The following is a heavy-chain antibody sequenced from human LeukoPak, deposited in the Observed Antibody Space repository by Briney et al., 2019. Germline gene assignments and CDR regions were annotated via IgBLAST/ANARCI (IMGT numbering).Heavy chain of an antibody. CDR3: ARLGYCSSTSCWGYYYYMDV. CDR2: IYHSGST. D-gene: IGHD2-2*01. V-gene: IGHV4-38-2*01. CDR1: GYSISSGYY. J-gene: IGHJ6*03. Sequence: SEPLSLTCAVSGYSISSGYYWGWIRQPPGKGLVWIGSIYHSGSTYYNPSLKRRVTISVDTSKNQFSLKLSSVTAADTAVYYCARLGYCSSTSCWGYYYYMDVWGKGTTVTVSS.